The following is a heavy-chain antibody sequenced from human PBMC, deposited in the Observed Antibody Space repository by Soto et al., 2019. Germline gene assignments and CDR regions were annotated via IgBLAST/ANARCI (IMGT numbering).Heavy chain of an antibody. CDR2: IKSKTDAVTA. V-gene: IGHV3-15*01. D-gene: IGHD3-22*01. Sequence: EVQLVESGGGLVEPGGSLRLSCEASGFTFSNAWMSWVRQAPGKGLEWVGRIKSKTDAVTADYAAPVKGRFTISRDDSRNTLYLEMNSLKTDDTAVYYCTTVDYYDSIGYYSLDYWGHGTLVTVSS. CDR3: TTVDYYDSIGYYSLDY. CDR1: GFTFSNAW. J-gene: IGHJ4*01.